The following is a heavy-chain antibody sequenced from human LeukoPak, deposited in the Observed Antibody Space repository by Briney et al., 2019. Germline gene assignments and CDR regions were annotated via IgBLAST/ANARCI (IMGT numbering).Heavy chain of an antibody. CDR1: GYTFTGYY. V-gene: IGHV1-2*02. Sequence: APVKVSCKASGYTFTGYYMHWVRQAPGQGLEWMGWINPNSGGTNYAQKFQGRVTMTRDTSISTAYMELSRLRSDDTAVYYCARGRWLQLRPFDYWGQGTLVTVSS. CDR2: INPNSGGT. J-gene: IGHJ4*02. D-gene: IGHD5-24*01. CDR3: ARGRWLQLRPFDY.